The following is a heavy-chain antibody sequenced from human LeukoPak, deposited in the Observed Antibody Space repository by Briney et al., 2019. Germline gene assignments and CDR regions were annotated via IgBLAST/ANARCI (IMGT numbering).Heavy chain of an antibody. CDR2: IYHSGRS. CDR1: GYSISSANY. Sequence: SGPGLVKPSETLSLSCTVSGYSISSANYWGWLRQPPGKGLEWIGSIYHSGRSYYNPSLKSRVTISVDTSRNQFSLKLSSVTAADTAVYYCARDQFWSGPWFDPWGQGTLVTVSS. J-gene: IGHJ5*02. CDR3: ARDQFWSGPWFDP. V-gene: IGHV4-38-2*02. D-gene: IGHD3-3*01.